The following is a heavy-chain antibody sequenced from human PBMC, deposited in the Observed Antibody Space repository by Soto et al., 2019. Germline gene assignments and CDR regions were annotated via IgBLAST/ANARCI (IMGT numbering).Heavy chain of an antibody. CDR2: IYSGGST. V-gene: IGHV3-66*01. CDR1: GFTVSSNY. D-gene: IGHD2-21*02. Sequence: EVQLVESGGGLVQPGGSLRLSCAASGFTVSSNYMSWVRQAPGKGLEWVSVIYSGGSTYYADSVKGRFTISRDNSKNTLYRQMNSLSAEDTAEYYCATGKRVTTSAFDIWGQGTMVTVSS. J-gene: IGHJ3*02. CDR3: ATGKRVTTSAFDI.